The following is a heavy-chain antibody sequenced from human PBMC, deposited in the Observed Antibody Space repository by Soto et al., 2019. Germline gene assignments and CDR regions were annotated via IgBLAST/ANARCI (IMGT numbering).Heavy chain of an antibody. CDR1: GGSISSSNW. Sequence: SETLSLTCAVSGGSISSSNWWSWVRQPPGKGLEWIGEIYHSGSTNYNPSLKSRVTISVDKSKNQFSLKLSSVTAADTAVYYCARVMIFTSGYRYYYYYGMDVWGQGTTVTVSS. D-gene: IGHD5-12*01. J-gene: IGHJ6*02. V-gene: IGHV4-4*02. CDR3: ARVMIFTSGYRYYYYYGMDV. CDR2: IYHSGST.